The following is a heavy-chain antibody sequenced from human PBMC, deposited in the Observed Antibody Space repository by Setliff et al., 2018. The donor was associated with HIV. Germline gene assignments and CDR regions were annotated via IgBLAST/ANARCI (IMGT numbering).Heavy chain of an antibody. D-gene: IGHD3-10*01. Sequence: SETLSLTCTVSGVSISSGGYYWSWIRQHPVKGLEWIGYIHHSGSTYYNPSLKGRVTMSVDTSKNQFSLKLTSVTAADTAVYYCARGRMGYCGSGSYLPWGQGMLGTVAS. J-gene: IGHJ5*02. V-gene: IGHV4-31*03. CDR2: IHHSGST. CDR3: ARGRMGYCGSGSYLP. CDR1: GVSISSGGYY.